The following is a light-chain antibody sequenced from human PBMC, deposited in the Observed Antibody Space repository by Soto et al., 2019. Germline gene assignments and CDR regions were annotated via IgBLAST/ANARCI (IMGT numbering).Light chain of an antibody. J-gene: IGLJ3*02. CDR1: SSDVGGYNY. Sequence: QSVLTQPPSASGSPGQSVAISCTGTSSDVGGYNYVSWYQQHPGKAPKLMIYEVNKRPSGVPDRFSGSKSGNTASLTVSGLQAEDEADYYCSSYTYSNTWVFGGGTKLTVL. CDR3: SSYTYSNTWV. V-gene: IGLV2-8*01. CDR2: EVN.